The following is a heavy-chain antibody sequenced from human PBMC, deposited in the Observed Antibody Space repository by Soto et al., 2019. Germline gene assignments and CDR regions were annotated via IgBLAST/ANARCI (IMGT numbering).Heavy chain of an antibody. CDR1: GFTFSSYW. Sequence: GGSLRLSCAASGFTFSSYWMSWVRQAPGKGLEWVANIKQDGSEKYYVDSVKGRFTISRDNAKNSLYLQMNSLRAEDTAVYYCARDGMLAAAGNNWFDPWGQGTLVTVSS. CDR2: IKQDGSEK. CDR3: ARDGMLAAAGNNWFDP. J-gene: IGHJ5*02. D-gene: IGHD6-13*01. V-gene: IGHV3-7*01.